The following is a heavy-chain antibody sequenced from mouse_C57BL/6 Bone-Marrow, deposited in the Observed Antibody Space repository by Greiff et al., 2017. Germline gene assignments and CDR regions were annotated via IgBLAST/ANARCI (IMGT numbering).Heavy chain of an antibody. V-gene: IGHV1-47*01. CDR1: GYTFTTYP. D-gene: IGHD1-1*01. CDR3: ARGGNYYGSSYVPYWYFDV. CDR2: FHPYNDDT. Sequence: VQLQQSGAELVKPGASVKMSCKASGYTFTTYPIEWMKQNHGKSLEWIGNFHPYNDDTKYNEKFKGKATLTVEKSSSTVYLELSRLTSDDSAVYYCARGGNYYGSSYVPYWYFDVWGTGTTVTVSS. J-gene: IGHJ1*03.